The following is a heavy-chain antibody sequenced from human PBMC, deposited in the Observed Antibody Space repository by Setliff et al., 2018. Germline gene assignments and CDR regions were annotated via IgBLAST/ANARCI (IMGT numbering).Heavy chain of an antibody. CDR2: ISSTGGTT. J-gene: IGHJ4*02. CDR1: GFTFSSDA. CDR3: ARRQY. V-gene: IGHV3-48*03. Sequence: GGSLRLSCAASGFTFSSDAMTWVRQAPGKGLEWVSFISSTGGTTSYADSVRGRFTLSRDNAKNPLYLQMNGLGVEDTAVYYCARRQYWGQGTLVTVSS. D-gene: IGHD4-4*01.